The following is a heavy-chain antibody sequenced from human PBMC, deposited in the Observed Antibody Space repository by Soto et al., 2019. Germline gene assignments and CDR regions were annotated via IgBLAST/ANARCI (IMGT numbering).Heavy chain of an antibody. CDR3: ARVIQRNFDY. Sequence: PSETLSLTCTVSGGSISSSSYYWGWIRQPPGKGLEWIGSIYYSGSTYYNPSLKSRVTISVDTSKNQFSLKLSSVTAADTAVYYCARVIQRNFDYWGQGTLVTVS. CDR1: GGSISSSSYY. CDR2: IYYSGST. V-gene: IGHV4-39*01. J-gene: IGHJ4*02. D-gene: IGHD5-18*01.